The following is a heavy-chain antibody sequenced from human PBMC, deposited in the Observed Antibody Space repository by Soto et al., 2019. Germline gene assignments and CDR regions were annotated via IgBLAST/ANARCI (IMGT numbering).Heavy chain of an antibody. D-gene: IGHD4-17*01. CDR3: ASRGGDYHYYYYGMDV. V-gene: IGHV3-23*01. CDR1: GFTFSSYA. J-gene: IGHJ6*02. CDR2: ISGSGGST. Sequence: EVQLLESGGGLVQPGGSLRLSCAASGFTFSSYAMSWVRQAPGKGLEWVSAISGSGGSTYYADSVKGRFTISRDNSKNTLYLQMNSLRAEDTAVYYCASRGGDYHYYYYGMDVWGRGTTVTVSS.